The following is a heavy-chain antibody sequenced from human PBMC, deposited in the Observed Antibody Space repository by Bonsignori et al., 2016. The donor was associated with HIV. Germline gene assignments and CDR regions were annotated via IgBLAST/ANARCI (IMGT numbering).Heavy chain of an antibody. D-gene: IGHD4-23*01. CDR2: IIPAFRTT. J-gene: IGHJ4*02. Sequence: WVRQAPGQGLEWMGVIIPAFRTTHYAHKFQGRVTITADESASTAYMELSSLTSEDTAVYYCARSTQFTSGGNSFWGQGTLVTVSS. V-gene: IGHV1-69*01. CDR3: ARSTQFTSGGNSF.